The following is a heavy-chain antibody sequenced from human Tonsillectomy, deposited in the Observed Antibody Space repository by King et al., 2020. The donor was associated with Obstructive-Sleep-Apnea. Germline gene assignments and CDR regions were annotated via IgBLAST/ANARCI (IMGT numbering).Heavy chain of an antibody. CDR2: INTNTGNP. Sequence: VQLVQSGSELKKPGASVKVSCKASGYMFNTYVMNWVRQAPGQGLEWMGWINTNTGNPVYAPAFTGRFVFSLDTSVNTAFLQINNLTVEDTAVYYCARYDYHDLGNYYKGWFDPWGQGTLVTVSS. CDR3: ARYDYHDLGNYYKGWFDP. D-gene: IGHD3-10*01. J-gene: IGHJ5*02. V-gene: IGHV7-4-1*02. CDR1: GYMFNTYV.